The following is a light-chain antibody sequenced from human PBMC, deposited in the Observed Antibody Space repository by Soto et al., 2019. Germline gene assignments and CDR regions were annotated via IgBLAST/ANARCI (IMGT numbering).Light chain of an antibody. V-gene: IGKV3D-15*01. J-gene: IGKJ4*01. CDR1: QSAGSK. CDR3: QQYNNWPLT. CDR2: GAS. Sequence: EIVMTQSPATLSVSPGARATLSCRASQSAGSKLAWYQQKPGQALRLLIYGASTRATGIPARFSGSGSVTEFTLTISSLQSEDFAVYYCQQYNNWPLTFGGGTKVEIK.